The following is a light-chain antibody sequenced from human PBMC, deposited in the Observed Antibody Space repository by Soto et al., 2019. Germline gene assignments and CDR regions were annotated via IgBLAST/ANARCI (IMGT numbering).Light chain of an antibody. Sequence: QSALTQPPSASGSPGQSVTISCTGTSSDVGAYKYVSWYQQYPGKVPKLMIYEVTKRPSGVPDRFSGSKSGNTASLTVSGLQAEDEADYYCTSYVGNDIWVFGGGTKVTVL. CDR3: TSYVGNDIWV. CDR2: EVT. CDR1: SSDVGAYKY. V-gene: IGLV2-8*01. J-gene: IGLJ3*02.